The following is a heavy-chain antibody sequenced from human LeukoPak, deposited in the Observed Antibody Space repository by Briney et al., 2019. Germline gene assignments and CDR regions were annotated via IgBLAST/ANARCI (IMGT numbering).Heavy chain of an antibody. CDR2: IYYSGST. CDR1: GDSISSGSYY. D-gene: IGHD6-13*01. V-gene: IGHV4-39*01. J-gene: IGHJ4*02. CDR3: ARALYTSSRIFDY. Sequence: TSETLSLTCIVSGDSISSGSYYWGWIRQPPGKGLESIGTIYYSGSTYYNPSLKSRVTISVDTSKHQFSLKVTAVTAADTAVYYCARALYTSSRIFDYWGQGTLITVSS.